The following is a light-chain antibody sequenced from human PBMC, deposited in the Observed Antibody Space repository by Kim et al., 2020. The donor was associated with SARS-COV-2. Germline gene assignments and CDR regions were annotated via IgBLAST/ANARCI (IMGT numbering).Light chain of an antibody. Sequence: SYELTQPPSVSVSPGQTASITCSGDKLGDKYACXYQQKPGQSPVLVIYQGNKRPSGIPERFSGSNCGNTATLTISGTQPMDEADYYCQAWGTSTVVFGGG. CDR1: KLGDKY. J-gene: IGLJ2*01. V-gene: IGLV3-1*01. CDR2: QGN. CDR3: QAWGTSTVV.